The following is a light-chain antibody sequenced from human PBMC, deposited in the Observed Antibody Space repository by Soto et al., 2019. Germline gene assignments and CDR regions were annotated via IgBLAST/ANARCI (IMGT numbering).Light chain of an antibody. V-gene: IGLV1-40*01. Sequence: KRVTISCTGSSSNIGAGYDVHWYQQLPGTAPKLLIYGNSNRPSGVPDRFSGSKSGTSASLDITGLQAEDEADYYCQSYDSSLSARSVFGTGTKVTVL. CDR2: GNS. CDR1: SSNIGAGYD. J-gene: IGLJ1*01. CDR3: QSYDSSLSARSV.